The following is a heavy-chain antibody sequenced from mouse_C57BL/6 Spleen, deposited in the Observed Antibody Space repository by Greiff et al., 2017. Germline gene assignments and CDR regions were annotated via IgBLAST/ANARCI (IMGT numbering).Heavy chain of an antibody. J-gene: IGHJ4*01. V-gene: IGHV5-16*01. D-gene: IGHD1-1*01. CDR1: GFTFSDYY. CDR3: ARGFITTVVAEYYAMDY. CDR2: INYDGSST. Sequence: EVQGVESEGGLVQPGSSMKLSCTASGFTFSDYYMAWVRQVPEKGLEWVANINYDGSSTYYLDSLKSRFIISGDNAKNILYLQMSSLKSEDTATYYCARGFITTVVAEYYAMDYWGQGTSVTVSS.